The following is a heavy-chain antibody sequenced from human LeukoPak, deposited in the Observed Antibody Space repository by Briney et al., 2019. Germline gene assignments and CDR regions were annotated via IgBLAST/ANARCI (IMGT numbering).Heavy chain of an antibody. D-gene: IGHD2-21*01. CDR1: GLTVSSNY. J-gene: IGHJ4*02. V-gene: IGHV3-53*01. Sequence: PGGSLRLSCAASGLTVSSNYMNWVRQAPGKGLEWVSVLYSGGSPYYADSVKGRFTISRDNSKNTLYLQMKSLRAEDTAMYYCVRDSIVGFFDYWGQGTLVTVSS. CDR3: VRDSIVGFFDY. CDR2: LYSGGSP.